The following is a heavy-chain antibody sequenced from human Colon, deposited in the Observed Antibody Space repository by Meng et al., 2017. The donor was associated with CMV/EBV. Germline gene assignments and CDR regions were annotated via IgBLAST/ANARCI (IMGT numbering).Heavy chain of an antibody. V-gene: IGHV4-39*01. J-gene: IGHJ4*02. Sequence: SETLSLTCSVSGGSVRTSTYYWGWIRQPPGKGLQWIGSLSYSGSTYYNPSLKSRVTISVDTSKNQFSLKLGSVTAADTAVYFCARHDCSSTSCDNLARGLFDYWGQGTLVTVSS. D-gene: IGHD2-2*02. CDR2: LSYSGST. CDR3: ARHDCSSTSCDNLARGLFDY. CDR1: GGSVRTSTYY.